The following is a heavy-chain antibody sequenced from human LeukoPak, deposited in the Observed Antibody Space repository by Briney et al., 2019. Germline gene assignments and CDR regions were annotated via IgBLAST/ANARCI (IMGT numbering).Heavy chain of an antibody. V-gene: IGHV4-39*07. CDR2: IYYSGST. CDR1: GGSISSSSYY. D-gene: IGHD3-22*01. CDR3: ARSGGLWLLTYYFDY. Sequence: SETLSLTCTVSGGSISSSSYYWGWIRQPPGKGLEWIGSIYYSGSTYYNPSLKSRVTISVDTSKNQLSLKLSSVTAADTAVYFCARSGGLWLLTYYFDYWAREPWSPSPQ. J-gene: IGHJ4*02.